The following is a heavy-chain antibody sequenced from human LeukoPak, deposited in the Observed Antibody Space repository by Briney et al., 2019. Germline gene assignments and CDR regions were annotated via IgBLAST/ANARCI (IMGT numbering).Heavy chain of an antibody. D-gene: IGHD3-22*01. CDR3: ARDLFPTYYYDSSGST. V-gene: IGHV4-4*07. CDR2: IYTSGST. Sequence: SETLSLTCTVSGGSISSYYWSWIRQPAEKGLEWIGRIYTSGSTNYNPSLKSRVTMSVDTSKNQFSLKLSSVTAADTAVYYCARDLFPTYYYDSSGSTWGQGTLVTVSS. CDR1: GGSISSYY. J-gene: IGHJ4*02.